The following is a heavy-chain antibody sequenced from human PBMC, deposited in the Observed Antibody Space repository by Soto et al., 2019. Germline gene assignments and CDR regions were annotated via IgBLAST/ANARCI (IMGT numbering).Heavy chain of an antibody. D-gene: IGHD3-10*01. CDR2: IYYRGNT. J-gene: IGHJ5*02. CDR3: ATALEYYYGAGSFRAAWFDP. CDR1: GGSISITAYP. Sequence: QLQLQESGPGLVKPSDTLSLTCTVSGGSISITAYPGWVRQAPGKGLEWIGSIYYRGNTYYNPSLKSRATISADAAKNEFSLRLTSGTAADTAVYYCATALEYYYGAGSFRAAWFDPWGQGTLVTVSS. V-gene: IGHV4-39*01.